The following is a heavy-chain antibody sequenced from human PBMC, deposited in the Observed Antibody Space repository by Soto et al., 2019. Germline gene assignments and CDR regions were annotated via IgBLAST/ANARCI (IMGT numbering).Heavy chain of an antibody. J-gene: IGHJ4*02. CDR2: VHGGGST. V-gene: IGHV3-53*01. D-gene: IGHD3-16*01. Sequence: VQLVESGGGLIQPGGSLRLSCAASGFTVSNNHMTWVRQAAGKGLELVSFVHGGGSTSYADSVKGRFTISRDNSKNTLSLQMDSLRAEDTAIYYCAGRLTTAASRDYWGRGTLVTVSS. CDR1: GFTVSNNH. CDR3: AGRLTTAASRDY.